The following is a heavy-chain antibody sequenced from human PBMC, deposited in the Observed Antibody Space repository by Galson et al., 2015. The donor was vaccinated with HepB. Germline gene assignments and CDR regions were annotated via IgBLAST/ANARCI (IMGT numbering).Heavy chain of an antibody. V-gene: IGHV1-8*01. J-gene: IGHJ4*02. CDR2: MNPKSTNT. CDR3: ARAVRNQLLSEY. D-gene: IGHD1-26*01. Sequence: SVKVSCKASGYTFTSYDVTWVRQAPGQGLEWMGWMNPKSTNTGYAHKFQGRVTMTGDTSMDTAYMELSSLTSEDTAVYYCARAVRNQLLSEYWGQGTLVTVSS. CDR1: GYTFTSYD.